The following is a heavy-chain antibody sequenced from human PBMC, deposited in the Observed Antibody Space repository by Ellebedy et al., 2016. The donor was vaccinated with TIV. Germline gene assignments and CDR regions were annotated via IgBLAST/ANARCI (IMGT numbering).Heavy chain of an antibody. CDR3: ARDLPMVRGVIVRWDGFDI. J-gene: IGHJ3*02. CDR2: INPSGGST. Sequence: ASVKVSCKASGYTFTSYYMHWVRQAPGQGLEWMGIINPSGGSTRYAQKFQGRVTMTRDTSTSTVYMELSSLRSEDTAVYYCARDLPMVRGVIVRWDGFDIWGQGTMVTVSS. D-gene: IGHD3-10*01. V-gene: IGHV1-46*01. CDR1: GYTFTSYY.